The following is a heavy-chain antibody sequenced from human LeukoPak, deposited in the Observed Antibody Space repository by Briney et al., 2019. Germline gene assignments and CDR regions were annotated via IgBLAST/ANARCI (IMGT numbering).Heavy chain of an antibody. Sequence: SETLSLTCAVYGGSFSGYYWSWIRQPPGKGLEWIGEINHSGSTNYNPSLKSRVTISVDTSKNQFSLKLSSVTAADTAVYYCARGFRYCSGGSCYNWFDPWGQGTLVTVSS. CDR2: INHSGST. V-gene: IGHV4-34*01. CDR3: ARGFRYCSGGSCYNWFDP. D-gene: IGHD2-15*01. J-gene: IGHJ5*02. CDR1: GGSFSGYY.